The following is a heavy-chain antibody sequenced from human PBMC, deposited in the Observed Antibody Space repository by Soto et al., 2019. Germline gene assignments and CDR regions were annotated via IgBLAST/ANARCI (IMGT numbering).Heavy chain of an antibody. V-gene: IGHV3-21*01. CDR1: GFIFSRYS. CDR2: ISSSSSYI. D-gene: IGHD1-26*01. Sequence: EVQLVESGGGLVKPGGSLRLSCAASGFIFSRYSMNWVRQAPGKGLEWVSSISSSSSYIYYADSVKGRFTISRDNAKNSLYLQMNSLRAEDTAVYYCAREPGRYRGMDVWGQGTTVTVSS. J-gene: IGHJ6*02. CDR3: AREPGRYRGMDV.